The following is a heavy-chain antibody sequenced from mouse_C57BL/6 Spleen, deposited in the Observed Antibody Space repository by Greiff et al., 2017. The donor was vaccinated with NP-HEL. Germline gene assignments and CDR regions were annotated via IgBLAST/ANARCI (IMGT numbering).Heavy chain of an antibody. D-gene: IGHD1-1*01. CDR1: GFTFSSYG. Sequence: EVMLVESGGDLVKPGGSLKLSCAASGFTFSSYGMSWVRQTPDKRLEWVATISSGGSYTYYPDSVKGRFTISRDNAKNTLYLQMSSLKSEDTAMYYCARRGITTVVATDWYFDVWGTGTTVTVSS. V-gene: IGHV5-6*02. CDR2: ISSGGSYT. CDR3: ARRGITTVVATDWYFDV. J-gene: IGHJ1*03.